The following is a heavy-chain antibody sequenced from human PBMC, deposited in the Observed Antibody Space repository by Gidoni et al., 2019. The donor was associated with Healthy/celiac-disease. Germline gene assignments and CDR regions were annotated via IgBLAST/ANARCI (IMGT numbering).Heavy chain of an antibody. CDR1: GFTFSSYS. D-gene: IGHD3-16*01. CDR2: ISSSSSTI. CDR3: ARDRPPIRGDPWGPYYYYYGMDV. J-gene: IGHJ6*02. Sequence: EVQLVESGGGLVQPGGSLRLSCAASGFTFSSYSMNWVRQAPGKGLEWVSYISSSSSTIYYADAVKGRFTISRDNAKNSLYLQMNSRRAEDTAVYYCARDRPPIRGDPWGPYYYYYGMDVWGQGTTVTVSS. V-gene: IGHV3-48*01.